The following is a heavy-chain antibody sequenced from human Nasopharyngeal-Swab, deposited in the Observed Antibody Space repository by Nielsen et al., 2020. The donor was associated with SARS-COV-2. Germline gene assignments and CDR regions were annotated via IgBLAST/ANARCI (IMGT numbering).Heavy chain of an antibody. Sequence: GSLRLSCAASGFTFRTYSMNWVRQAPGTGLEWISYISSSSTTIFYADSVKGRFTISRDNAKNSLYLQMNSLRAEDTALYYCARDERIDGFNSNFDHWGQGTLVTVSS. CDR1: GFTFRTYS. CDR3: ARDERIDGFNSNFDH. CDR2: ISSSSTTI. V-gene: IGHV3-48*04. D-gene: IGHD5-24*01. J-gene: IGHJ4*02.